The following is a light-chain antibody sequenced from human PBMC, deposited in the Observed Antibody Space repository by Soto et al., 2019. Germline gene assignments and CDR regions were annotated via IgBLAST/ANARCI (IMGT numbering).Light chain of an antibody. Sequence: DIVMTQSPDSLAVSLGERATINCKSSQSVLHDFHNKNYLTWYQQKPGQSPNLLIYWASTRESGVPDRFSGSGSGTDFTLTISSLQAEDVAVYYCQQYYTTPRTFGQGTKVEIK. J-gene: IGKJ1*01. CDR1: QSVLHDFHNKNY. V-gene: IGKV4-1*01. CDR3: QQYYTTPRT. CDR2: WAS.